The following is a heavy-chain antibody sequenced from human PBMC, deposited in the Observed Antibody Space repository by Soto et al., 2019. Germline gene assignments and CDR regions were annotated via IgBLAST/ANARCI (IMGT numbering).Heavy chain of an antibody. V-gene: IGHV3-30*18. Sequence: QVQLVESGGSVVQPGGSRRLSCAASGFSFSYYGLHWVRQAPGKGLEWLALVTHDGYNRYYADSVKGRFTISRDNSKNTIYLQMNSPKSEDTAVYYCAKGDSFDIWGQGTPVTVSS. J-gene: IGHJ4*02. CDR1: GFSFSYYG. CDR3: AKGDSFDI. CDR2: VTHDGYNR.